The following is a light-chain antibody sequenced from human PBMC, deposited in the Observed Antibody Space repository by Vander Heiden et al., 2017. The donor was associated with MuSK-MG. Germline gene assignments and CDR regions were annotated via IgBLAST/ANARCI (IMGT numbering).Light chain of an antibody. Sequence: SALTQPASVSGSPGQSTPIPCTGTSSDIGNYNHVSWYQQHPGKAPKLIIYEGSKRPSGISNRFSGSKSGDTASLTISGLQGDDEADYYCCSNAGSNYRYVFGTGTKVTVL. J-gene: IGLJ1*01. CDR3: CSNAGSNYRYV. V-gene: IGLV2-23*01. CDR2: EGS. CDR1: SSDIGNYNH.